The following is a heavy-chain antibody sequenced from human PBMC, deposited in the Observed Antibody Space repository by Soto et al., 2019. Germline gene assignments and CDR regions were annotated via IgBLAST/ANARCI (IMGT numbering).Heavy chain of an antibody. J-gene: IGHJ6*02. CDR1: GFTFSSYG. V-gene: IGHV3-30*18. CDR3: AKDEYCSGGSCYSGPYYYYYGMDV. CDR2: ISYDGSNK. D-gene: IGHD2-15*01. Sequence: PGGSLRLSCAASGFTFSSYGMHWVRQAPGRGLEWVAVISYDGSNKYYADSVKGRFTISRDNSKNTLYLQMNSLRAEDTAVYYRAKDEYCSGGSCYSGPYYYYYGMDVWGQGTTVTVSS.